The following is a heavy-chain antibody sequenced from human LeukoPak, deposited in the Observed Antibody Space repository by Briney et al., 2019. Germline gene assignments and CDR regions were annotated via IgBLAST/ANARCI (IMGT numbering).Heavy chain of an antibody. Sequence: GGSLRLSCAASGFTFDDYAMHWVRQAPGKGLEWVSLISGDGGSTYYADSVKGRFTISRDNSKNSLYLQMNSLRTEDTALYYCAPEVRGVINHYGMDVWGQGTTATVSS. CDR2: ISGDGGST. CDR3: APEVRGVINHYGMDV. D-gene: IGHD3-10*01. V-gene: IGHV3-43*02. J-gene: IGHJ6*02. CDR1: GFTFDDYA.